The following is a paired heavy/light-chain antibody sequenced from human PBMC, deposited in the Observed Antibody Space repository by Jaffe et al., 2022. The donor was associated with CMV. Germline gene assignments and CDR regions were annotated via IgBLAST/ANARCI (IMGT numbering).Heavy chain of an antibody. J-gene: IGHJ4*02. V-gene: IGHV3-30*18. CDR3: AKERFDYTSSAGIYDTFDS. CDR2: TSFDGYKE. D-gene: IGHD6-6*01. CDR1: GFTFSNYD. Sequence: QVQLVESGGGVVQPGGSLRLTCAASGFTFSNYDMHWVRQAPGKGLEWVAITSFDGYKENYADSVRGRFTISRDNSKNTLNLQMNNLRAEDTAVYYCAKERFDYTSSAGIYDTFDSWGQGTLVTVSS.
Light chain of an antibody. V-gene: IGKV1-5*03. CDR3: QQYNSYWT. J-gene: IGKJ1*01. Sequence: DIQMTQSPSTLSASVGDRVTITCRASQSISSWLAWFQQKPGKVPKLLIYKATTLEDAVPSRFSGSRSGTEFTLTISSLQPDDFATYYCQQYNSYWTFGQGTKVEI. CDR2: KAT. CDR1: QSISSW.